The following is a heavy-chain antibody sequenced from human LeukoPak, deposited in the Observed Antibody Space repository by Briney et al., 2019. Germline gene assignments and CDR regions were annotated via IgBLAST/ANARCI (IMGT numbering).Heavy chain of an antibody. CDR2: ISSSGSTI. Sequence: GGSLRLSCAASGFTFSSYEMNWVRQAPGKGLEWVSYISSSGSTIYYADSVKGRFTISRDNAKNSLYLQMNSLRAEDTAVYYCARGPADTVVTPGAGYFDYWGQGTLVTVSS. D-gene: IGHD4-23*01. V-gene: IGHV3-48*03. CDR3: ARGPADTVVTPGAGYFDY. CDR1: GFTFSSYE. J-gene: IGHJ4*02.